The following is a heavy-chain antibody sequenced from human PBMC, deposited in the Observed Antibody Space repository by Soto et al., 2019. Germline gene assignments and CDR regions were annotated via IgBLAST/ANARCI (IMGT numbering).Heavy chain of an antibody. CDR1: GGSFSGYY. CDR2: INHSGST. CDR3: ARGVSSGRDY. J-gene: IGHJ4*02. D-gene: IGHD6-19*01. Sequence: QVQLQQWGAGLLKPSETLSLTCAVYGGSFSGYYWSWIRQPPGKGPEWIGEINHSGSTNYNPSLKSRVTISVDTSKNQFSLKLSSVTAADTAVYYCARGVSSGRDYWGQGTLVTVSS. V-gene: IGHV4-34*01.